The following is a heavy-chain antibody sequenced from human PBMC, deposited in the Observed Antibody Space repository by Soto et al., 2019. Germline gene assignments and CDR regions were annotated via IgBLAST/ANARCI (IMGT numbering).Heavy chain of an antibody. J-gene: IGHJ6*02. CDR1: ELTFSSFW. D-gene: IGHD2-8*01. CDR3: AKSPMVRTFHYGMDV. CDR2: INEDGTEK. V-gene: IGHV3-7*05. Sequence: EVQVVESGGGLVQPGGSLRVSCAASELTFSSFWVSWVRQAPGKGLEWVADINEDGTEKYYAVAVKGRFTISRDNAKNSLYLQMNNLRAGDTAVYFCAKSPMVRTFHYGMDVWGQGTTVTVSS.